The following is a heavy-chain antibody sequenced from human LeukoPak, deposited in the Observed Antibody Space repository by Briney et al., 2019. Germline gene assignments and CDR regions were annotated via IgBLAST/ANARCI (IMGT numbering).Heavy chain of an antibody. CDR1: DGSISSSSYY. D-gene: IGHD2-2*01. CDR3: ARERREQLLPPYTRSVTYFDY. Sequence: SETQSLTCTVSDGSISSSSYYWGWIRQPPGKGLEWIGSIYYGSVFYSVSTYYNPSLKSRVTISVDTSKNEFSLNLTSVTAADTAVYYCARERREQLLPPYTRSVTYFDYWGQGTLVTVSS. V-gene: IGHV4-39*07. J-gene: IGHJ4*02. CDR2: IYYGSVFYSVST.